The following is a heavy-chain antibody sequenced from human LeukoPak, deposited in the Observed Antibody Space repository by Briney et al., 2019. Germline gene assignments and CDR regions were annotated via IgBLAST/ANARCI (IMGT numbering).Heavy chain of an antibody. D-gene: IGHD2-15*01. J-gene: IGHJ5*02. Sequence: GGSLRLSRAASGFPFSSHAMSWVRQPPGKGLEWVAAISNGKTYYADSVRGRVAISRDDPTNTVYLHMNSLRDEDTALYHCVREAGYCAPVCVKSNWFDPWGQGTLVTVSS. CDR1: GFPFSSHA. CDR2: ISNGKT. V-gene: IGHV3-23*01. CDR3: VREAGYCAPVCVKSNWFDP.